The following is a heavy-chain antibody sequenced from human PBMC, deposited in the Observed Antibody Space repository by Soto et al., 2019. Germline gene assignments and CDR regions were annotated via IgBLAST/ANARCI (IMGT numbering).Heavy chain of an antibody. CDR3: AGDGDQGGDL. D-gene: IGHD3-3*01. CDR1: GPSFTCCP. J-gene: IGHJ5*02. Sequence: QVQLQESGPDLVKPSEPLSLTSTVPGPSFTCCPWGWIRHPAGKGLEWIGRFYSTGSSIYNPNLTRRVTISVDTSKNELSLKVASVTAAGTAVYYCAGDGDQGGDLWGQGTLVTVSS. V-gene: IGHV4-4*07. CDR2: FYSTGSS.